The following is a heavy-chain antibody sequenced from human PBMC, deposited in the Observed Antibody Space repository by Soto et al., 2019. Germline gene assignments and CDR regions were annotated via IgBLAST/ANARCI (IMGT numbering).Heavy chain of an antibody. CDR1: GGSISSSSYY. CDR3: ARAYDYYDSSGYYSYYFDY. Sequence: SETLSLTCTVSGGSISSSSYYWGWIRQPPGKGLEWIGSIYYSGSTYYNPSLKSRVTISVDTSKNQFSLKLSSVTAADTAVYYCARAYDYYDSSGYYSYYFDYWGQGTLVTVSS. J-gene: IGHJ4*02. D-gene: IGHD3-22*01. CDR2: IYYSGST. V-gene: IGHV4-39*01.